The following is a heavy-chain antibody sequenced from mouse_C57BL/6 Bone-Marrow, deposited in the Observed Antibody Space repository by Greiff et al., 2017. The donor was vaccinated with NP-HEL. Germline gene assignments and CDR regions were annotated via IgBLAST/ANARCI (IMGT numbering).Heavy chain of an antibody. Sequence: QVQLQQSGAELVRPGASVTLSCKASGYTFTDYEMHWVKQTPVHGLEWIGAIDPETGGTAYNQKFKGKAILTADKSSSTAYMELRSLTSEDSAVSYCTSGGGAYWGQGTLVTVSA. J-gene: IGHJ3*01. V-gene: IGHV1-15*01. CDR3: TSGGGAY. CDR1: GYTFTDYE. CDR2: IDPETGGT.